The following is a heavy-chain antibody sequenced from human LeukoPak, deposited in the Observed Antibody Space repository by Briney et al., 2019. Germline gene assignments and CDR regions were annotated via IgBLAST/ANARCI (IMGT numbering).Heavy chain of an antibody. Sequence: PSETLSLTCAVYGGSFSGYYWSWIRQPPGKGLEWIGEISHSGSTNYNPSLKSRVTISVDTSKNQFSLKLSSVTAADTAVYYCARPQTYYDFWSGSTRWFDPWGQGTLVTVSS. J-gene: IGHJ5*02. V-gene: IGHV4-34*01. CDR1: GGSFSGYY. CDR3: ARPQTYYDFWSGSTRWFDP. D-gene: IGHD3-3*01. CDR2: ISHSGST.